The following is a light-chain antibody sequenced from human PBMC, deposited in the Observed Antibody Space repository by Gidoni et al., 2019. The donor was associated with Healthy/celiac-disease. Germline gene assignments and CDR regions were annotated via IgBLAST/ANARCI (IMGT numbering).Light chain of an antibody. CDR1: QGISSY. V-gene: IGKV1-9*01. J-gene: IGKJ5*01. CDR3: QQLNSYLPT. CDR2: AAS. Sequence: DLQYTQSPSCLSASGEDRVTITCRASQGISSYLAWYQQKPGKAPKLLIYAASTLQSGVPSRFSGSGSGTEFTLTISSLQPEDFATYYCQQLNSYLPTFGQGTRLEIK.